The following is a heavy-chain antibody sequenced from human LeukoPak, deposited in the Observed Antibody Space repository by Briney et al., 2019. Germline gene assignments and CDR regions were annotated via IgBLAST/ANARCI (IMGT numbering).Heavy chain of an antibody. J-gene: IGHJ4*02. CDR1: GFTFSSYS. V-gene: IGHV3-21*04. Sequence: GGSLRLSCAASGFTFSSYSMNWVRQAPGKGLEWVSFISSSRSYIYYADSVKGRFTISRDNAKNSLYLQMNSLRAEDTALYYCARERYSYDSSGYYRINFDYWGQGTLVTVSS. CDR2: ISSSRSYI. CDR3: ARERYSYDSSGYYRINFDY. D-gene: IGHD3-22*01.